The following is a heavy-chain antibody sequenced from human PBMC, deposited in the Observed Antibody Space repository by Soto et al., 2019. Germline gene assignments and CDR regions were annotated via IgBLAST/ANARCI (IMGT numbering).Heavy chain of an antibody. CDR1: EFTFNIFD. Sequence: EVHLLESGGGWVQPGGSLGLSCAASEFTFNIFDMSWVRQAPGKGLEWVSMISDSGDRTYYAGSVRGRFTMSRDNSKNTVYLQMDSLRAEDTAIYYCVKGGWLDYWGQGTLVTVSS. CDR3: VKGGWLDY. CDR2: ISDSGDRT. V-gene: IGHV3-23*01. J-gene: IGHJ4*02. D-gene: IGHD5-12*01.